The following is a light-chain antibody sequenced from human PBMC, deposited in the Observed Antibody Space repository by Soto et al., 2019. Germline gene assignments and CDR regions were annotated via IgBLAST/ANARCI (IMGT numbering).Light chain of an antibody. J-gene: IGKJ1*01. Sequence: DIQMTQSPSSLSASVGDSVTITCRASQSISSYLNWYQQKPGKAPKLLIYAASSLQSGVQSRFSGSGSGTDFTLTISSLQPEDFATYYCQQSYSTLRTFGQGTKVEIK. CDR1: QSISSY. CDR3: QQSYSTLRT. V-gene: IGKV1-39*01. CDR2: AAS.